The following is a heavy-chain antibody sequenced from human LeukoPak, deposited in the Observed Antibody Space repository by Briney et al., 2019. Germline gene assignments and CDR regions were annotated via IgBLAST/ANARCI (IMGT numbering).Heavy chain of an antibody. CDR3: ARGRREMWGTGTTFNY. Sequence: SETLSLTCTVSGDSISDYYWSWIRQPAGKGLERIGRIYTSGNTNSNPSLKSRVTMSVDTSKNQFSLKLSSVTAADTAVYYCARGRREMWGTGTTFNYWGQGTLVTVSS. CDR1: GDSISDYY. V-gene: IGHV4-4*07. D-gene: IGHD1-7*01. J-gene: IGHJ4*02. CDR2: IYTSGNT.